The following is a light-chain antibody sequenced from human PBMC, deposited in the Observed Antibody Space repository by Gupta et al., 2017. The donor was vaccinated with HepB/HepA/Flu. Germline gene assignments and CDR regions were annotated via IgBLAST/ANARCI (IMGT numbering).Light chain of an antibody. CDR3: QSYDNRRSVWV. V-gene: IGLV1-40*01. CDR2: LYN. CDR1: SSNIGEGYD. J-gene: IGLJ2*01. Sequence: QSVLTQPPSVSGAPGQRVTISCTGGSSNIGEGYDLHWYQQLPGTAPKLLIHLYNIRPSGVPDRFSGSKSDTSASLAITGLQAEDEGDYYCQSYDNRRSVWVFGGGTKLTVL.